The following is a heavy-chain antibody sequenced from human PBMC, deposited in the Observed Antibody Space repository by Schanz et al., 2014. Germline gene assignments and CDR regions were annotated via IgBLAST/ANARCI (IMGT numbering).Heavy chain of an antibody. J-gene: IGHJ4*02. CDR2: INGDGSRT. CDR3: ARGGFGEVSYFDY. CDR1: GFTFSSYW. Sequence: EVQLVESGGGLVQPGGSLRLSCAASGFTFSSYWMHWVRQVPGKGLVWVSRINGDGSRTAYADSVKGRFTISRDNSKNTLYLQMNSLRPEDTAVYYCARGGFGEVSYFDYWGQGSLVTVSS. D-gene: IGHD3-10*01. V-gene: IGHV3-74*01.